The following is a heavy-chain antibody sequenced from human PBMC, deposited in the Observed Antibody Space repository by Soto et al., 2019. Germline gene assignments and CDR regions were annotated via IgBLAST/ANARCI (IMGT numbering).Heavy chain of an antibody. V-gene: IGHV1-8*01. CDR3: ARLHYYGSGSYYFRYYYGMDV. CDR1: GYTFTSYD. Sequence: ASVKVSCKASGYTFTSYDINWVRQATGQGLEWMGWMNPNSGNTGYAQKFQGRVTMTRTTSISTAYMELSSLRSEDTAVYYCARLHYYGSGSYYFRYYYGMDVWGQGTTGNVSS. D-gene: IGHD3-10*01. J-gene: IGHJ6*02. CDR2: MNPNSGNT.